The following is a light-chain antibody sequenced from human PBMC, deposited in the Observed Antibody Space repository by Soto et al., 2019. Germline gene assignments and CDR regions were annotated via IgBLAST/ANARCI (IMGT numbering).Light chain of an antibody. CDR2: GAS. V-gene: IGKV3-20*01. CDR1: QSLTNSF. Sequence: EIVLTQSPGTLSLSPGERATLSCRASQSLTNSFIAWYQQRPGQAPRLLIYGASSRATGIPDRFSGSGSGTEFTLTISSLQPGDFATYYCQHYNTYPWTFGQGTKVDI. CDR3: QHYNTYPWT. J-gene: IGKJ1*01.